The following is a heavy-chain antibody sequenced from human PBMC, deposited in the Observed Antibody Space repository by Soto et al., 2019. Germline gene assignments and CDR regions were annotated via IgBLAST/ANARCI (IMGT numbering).Heavy chain of an antibody. Sequence: SETLSLTCTGSGGSISSYYWSWIRQPPGKGLEWIGYIYYSGSTNYNPSLKSRVAISGDTSKNQFSLKLSSVTAADTAVYYCARTVIGGFDYWGQGTLVTVSS. CDR3: ARTVIGGFDY. CDR1: GGSISSYY. D-gene: IGHD3-16*02. J-gene: IGHJ4*02. V-gene: IGHV4-59*01. CDR2: IYYSGST.